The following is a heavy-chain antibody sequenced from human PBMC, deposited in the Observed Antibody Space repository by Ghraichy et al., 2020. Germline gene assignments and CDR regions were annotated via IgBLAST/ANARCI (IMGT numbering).Heavy chain of an antibody. V-gene: IGHV4-59*02. CDR3: ARELTTSYSTMDV. D-gene: IGHD1-1*01. Sequence: SETLSLTCTVSGASVSSHYWNWLRQTPEKGLEWIGQMSNSGRTKYNASLKGRVTISVDTSKNHVYLKVTSMTAADTAVYYCARELTTSYSTMDVWGQGTTVTVSS. CDR1: GASVSSHY. J-gene: IGHJ6*02. CDR2: MSNSGRT.